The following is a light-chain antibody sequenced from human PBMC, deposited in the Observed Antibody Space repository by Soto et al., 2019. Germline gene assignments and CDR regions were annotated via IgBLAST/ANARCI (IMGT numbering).Light chain of an antibody. J-gene: IGKJ1*01. Sequence: EIVMTQSPATLSVSPGERATLSCRASQSVSSKLAWYQQKPGQAPRLLIYRASTRATDIPARFSGSGSGTEFTLTISSLQSEDFAVYYCQQYNNWPPATFGQGPKVDIK. CDR2: RAS. CDR1: QSVSSK. CDR3: QQYNNWPPAT. V-gene: IGKV3-15*01.